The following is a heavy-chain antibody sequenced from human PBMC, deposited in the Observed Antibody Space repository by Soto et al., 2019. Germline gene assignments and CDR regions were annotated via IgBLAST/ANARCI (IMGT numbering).Heavy chain of an antibody. D-gene: IGHD4-17*01. CDR3: ARVSMTTVTKYYFDY. Sequence: QVQLVQSGAEVKKPGSSVKVSCKASGGTFSSYAISWVRRAPGQGLEWMGGIIPIFGTANYAQKFQGRGTITADESTSTAYMELSSLRSEDTAVYYCARVSMTTVTKYYFDYWGQGTLVTVSS. CDR2: IIPIFGTA. J-gene: IGHJ4*02. CDR1: GGTFSSYA. V-gene: IGHV1-69*01.